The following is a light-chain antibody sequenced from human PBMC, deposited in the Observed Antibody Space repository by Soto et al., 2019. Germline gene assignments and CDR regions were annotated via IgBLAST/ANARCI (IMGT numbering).Light chain of an antibody. CDR3: QQYGSSPFT. CDR2: GAS. CDR1: QSVSSSY. J-gene: IGKJ3*01. V-gene: IGKV3-20*01. Sequence: EIVLTQSPGTLSLSPGERATHSCRASQSVSSSYLAWYQQKPGQAPRLLIYGASSRATGIPDRFSGSGSGTDFTLTISRLEPEDFAVYYCQQYGSSPFTFGPGTKVYIK.